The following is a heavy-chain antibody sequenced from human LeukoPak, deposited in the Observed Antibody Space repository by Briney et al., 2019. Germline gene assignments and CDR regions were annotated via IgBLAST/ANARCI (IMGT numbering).Heavy chain of an antibody. CDR2: ISAYNCNT. V-gene: IGHV1-18*01. CDR3: ARDHNMAGLDDY. J-gene: IGHJ4*02. Sequence: ASVKVSCKASGYTFTSYGISWVRQAPGQGLEWMGWISAYNCNTQYAQKLQGRVTMTTDTSTSTAYTELRSLRSDDTAVYYCARDHNMAGLDDYWGQGTLVTVSS. D-gene: IGHD6-19*01. CDR1: GYTFTSYG.